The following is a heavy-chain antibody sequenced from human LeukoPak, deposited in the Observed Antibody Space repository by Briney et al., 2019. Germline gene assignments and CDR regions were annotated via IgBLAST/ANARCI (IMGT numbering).Heavy chain of an antibody. CDR2: ISGSGGST. Sequence: GGSLRLSCAASGFTFSSYAMSWVRQAPGKGLEWVSDISGSGGSTYYADSVKGRFTISRDNSENTLYLQMNSLRAEDTAVYYCAKIRDTNYYYSYGMDVWGQGTTVTVSS. CDR1: GFTFSSYA. CDR3: AKIRDTNYYYSYGMDV. J-gene: IGHJ6*02. V-gene: IGHV3-23*01. D-gene: IGHD1-26*01.